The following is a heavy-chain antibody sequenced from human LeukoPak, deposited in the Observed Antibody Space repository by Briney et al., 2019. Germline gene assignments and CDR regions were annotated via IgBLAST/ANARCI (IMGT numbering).Heavy chain of an antibody. J-gene: IGHJ4*02. CDR3: ARVGSTVTTWYYFDY. Sequence: PGGSLRLSCEASGFTFSSYGMHWVRQAPGKGLEWVAVIWYDGSNKYYADSVKGRFTISRDNSKNTLYLQMNSLRAEDTAVYYCARVGSTVTTWYYFDYWGQGTLVTVSS. D-gene: IGHD4-17*01. CDR1: GFTFSSYG. V-gene: IGHV3-33*01. CDR2: IWYDGSNK.